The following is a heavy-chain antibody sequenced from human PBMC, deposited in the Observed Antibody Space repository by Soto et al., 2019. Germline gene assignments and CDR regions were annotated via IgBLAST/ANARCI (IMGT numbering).Heavy chain of an antibody. J-gene: IGHJ6*02. CDR2: INPSGGST. CDR3: ASTIAAAGMAYYYGMDV. Sequence: GASVKVSCKASGYTFTGYYMHWVRQAPGQGLEWMGIINPSGGSTSYAQKFQGRVTMTRDTSTSTVYMELSSLRSEDTAVYYCASTIAAAGMAYYYGMDVWGQGTTVTVSS. V-gene: IGHV1-46*03. CDR1: GYTFTGYY. D-gene: IGHD6-13*01.